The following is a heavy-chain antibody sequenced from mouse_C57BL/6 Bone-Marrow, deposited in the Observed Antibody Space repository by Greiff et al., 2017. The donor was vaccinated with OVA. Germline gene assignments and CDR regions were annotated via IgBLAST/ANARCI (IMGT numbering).Heavy chain of an antibody. CDR3: TTYYYGSSSYAMDY. D-gene: IGHD1-1*01. CDR2: IDPENGDT. CDR1: GFNIKDDY. Sequence: EVMLVESGAELVRPGASVKLSCTASGFNIKDDYMHWVKQRPEQGLEWIGWIDPENGDTEYASKFQGKATITADTSSNTAYLQLSSLTSEDTAVYYCTTYYYGSSSYAMDYWGQGTSVTVSS. J-gene: IGHJ4*01. V-gene: IGHV14-4*01.